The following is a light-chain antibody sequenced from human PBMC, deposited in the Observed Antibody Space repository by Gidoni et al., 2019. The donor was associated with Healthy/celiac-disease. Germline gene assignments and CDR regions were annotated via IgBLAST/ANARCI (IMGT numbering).Light chain of an antibody. CDR1: QGISSY. CDR3: QQYYSYPYT. V-gene: IGKV1-8*01. Sequence: AIRMTQSPSSFPASTGDSMTITCRASQGISSYLAWYQQKPGKAPKLLIYAASTLQSGVPSRFSGSGSGTDFTLTISCLQSEDFATYYCQQYYSYPYTFGQGTKLEIK. CDR2: AAS. J-gene: IGKJ2*01.